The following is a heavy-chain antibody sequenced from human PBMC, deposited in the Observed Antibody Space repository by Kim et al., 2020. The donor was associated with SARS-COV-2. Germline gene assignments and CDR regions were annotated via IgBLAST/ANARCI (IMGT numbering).Heavy chain of an antibody. Sequence: YAQKFQGRVTITADKSTSTAYMELSSLRSEDTAVYYCARVVTAIHDAFDIWGQGTMVTVSS. CDR3: ARVVTAIHDAFDI. J-gene: IGHJ3*02. D-gene: IGHD2-21*02. V-gene: IGHV1-69*04.